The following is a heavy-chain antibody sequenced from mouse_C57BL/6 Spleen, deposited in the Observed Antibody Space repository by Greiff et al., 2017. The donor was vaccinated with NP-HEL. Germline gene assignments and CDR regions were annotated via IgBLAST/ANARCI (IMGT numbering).Heavy chain of an antibody. J-gene: IGHJ3*01. CDR1: GFTFSDYG. Sequence: EVQVVESGGGLVKPGGSLKLSCAASGFTFSDYGMHWVRQAPEKGLEWVAYISSGSSTIYYADTVKGRFTISRDNAKNTLFLQMTSLRSEDTAMYYCARDGYEPFAYWGQGTLVTVSA. CDR3: ARDGYEPFAY. V-gene: IGHV5-17*01. CDR2: ISSGSSTI. D-gene: IGHD2-2*01.